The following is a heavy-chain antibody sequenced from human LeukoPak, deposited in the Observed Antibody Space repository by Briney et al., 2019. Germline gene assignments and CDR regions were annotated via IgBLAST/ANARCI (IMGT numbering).Heavy chain of an antibody. V-gene: IGHV1-69*13. J-gene: IGHJ4*02. CDR1: GGTFSSYA. D-gene: IGHD3-22*01. CDR3: ASHDYYDSSGYYAPLDY. CDR2: IIPIFGTA. Sequence: SVKVSCTASGGTFSSYAISWVRQAPGQGLEWMGGIIPIFGTANYAQKFQGRVTITADESTSTAYVELSSLRSEDTAVYYCASHDYYDSSGYYAPLDYWGQGTLVTVSS.